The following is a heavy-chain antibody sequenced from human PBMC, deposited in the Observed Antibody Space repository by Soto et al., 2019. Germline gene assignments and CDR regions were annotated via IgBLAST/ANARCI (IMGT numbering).Heavy chain of an antibody. CDR1: GYTLTELS. D-gene: IGHD3-9*01. Sequence: ASVKVSCKVSGYTLTELSMHWVRQAPGKGLEWMGGFDPEDGETIYAQKFQGRVTMTEDTSTDTAYMELSSLRSEDTAVYYCATKSRHFVVGPSAEFDPWGQGALVTVSS. J-gene: IGHJ5*02. CDR3: ATKSRHFVVGPSAEFDP. V-gene: IGHV1-24*01. CDR2: FDPEDGET.